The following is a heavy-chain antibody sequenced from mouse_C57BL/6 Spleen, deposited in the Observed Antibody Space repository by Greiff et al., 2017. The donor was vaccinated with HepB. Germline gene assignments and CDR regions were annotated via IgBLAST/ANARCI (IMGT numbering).Heavy chain of an antibody. D-gene: IGHD3-1*01. CDR1: GYTFTSYW. Sequence: VQLQQSGAELVMPGASVKLSCKASGYTFTSYWMHWVKQRPGQGLEWIGEIDPSDSYTNYNQKFKGKSTLTVDKSSSTAYMQLSSLTSEDSAVYYCARSEGLPSYCDYWGQGTTLTVSS. V-gene: IGHV1-69*01. CDR2: IDPSDSYT. CDR3: ARSEGLPSYCDY. J-gene: IGHJ2*01.